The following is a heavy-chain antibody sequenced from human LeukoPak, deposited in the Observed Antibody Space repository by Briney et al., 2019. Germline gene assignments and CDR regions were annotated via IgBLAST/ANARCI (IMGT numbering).Heavy chain of an antibody. CDR2: INSDGSST. D-gene: IGHD3-9*01. CDR3: ARLDILTGNYYYFNF. V-gene: IGHV3-74*01. J-gene: IGHJ4*02. CDR1: GFMFSSYW. Sequence: PGGSLRLSCVASGFMFSSYWMNWVRQAPGKGLVWVSRINSDGSSTSYADSVKGRFTISRDNAKNTLYLQMNSLRAEDTAVYYCARLDILTGNYYYFNFWGQGTLVTVSS.